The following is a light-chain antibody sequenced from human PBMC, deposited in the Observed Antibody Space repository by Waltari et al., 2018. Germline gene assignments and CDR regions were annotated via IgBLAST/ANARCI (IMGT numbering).Light chain of an antibody. CDR3: QSSDSSLRAV. CDR1: SSNIGAGYD. V-gene: IGLV1-40*01. J-gene: IGLJ2*01. CDR2: GTT. Sequence: QSVLTQPPSVSGAPGQRISISCTGNSSNIGAGYDVHWYQQLPGAAPKLLIDGTTNRPSGVPDRFSGSKSGSSASLAITGLRPEDEADYYCQSSDSSLRAVFGGGTKVTVL.